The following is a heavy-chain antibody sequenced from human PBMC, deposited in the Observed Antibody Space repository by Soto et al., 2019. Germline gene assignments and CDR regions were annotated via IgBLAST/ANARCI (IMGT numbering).Heavy chain of an antibody. J-gene: IGHJ4*02. Sequence: PSETLSLTCTVSGGSISSSSYYWGWIRQPPGKGLEWIGSIYYSGSTYYNPSLKSRVTISVDTSKNQFSLKLSSVTAADTAVYYCAGATYYDFWSGYYTFDEWGQGTLVTVSS. CDR2: IYYSGST. D-gene: IGHD3-3*01. CDR1: GGSISSSSYY. CDR3: AGATYYDFWSGYYTFDE. V-gene: IGHV4-39*01.